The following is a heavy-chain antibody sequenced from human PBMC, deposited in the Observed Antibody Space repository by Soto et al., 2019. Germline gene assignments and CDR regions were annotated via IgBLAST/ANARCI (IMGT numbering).Heavy chain of an antibody. CDR3: AETDFPSPGGGP. D-gene: IGHD3-3*01. CDR1: GFSFISVA. J-gene: IGHJ5*02. V-gene: IGHV1-58*01. Sequence: SGKVSCKAAGFSFISVAVHWVRQTRGQRLEWIGSVVVATGNTVYSPKFHDRATITGDMSTNIAYMYLGSLTSEDTAIYYCAETDFPSPGGGPWGQGPLVTVS. CDR2: VVVATGNT.